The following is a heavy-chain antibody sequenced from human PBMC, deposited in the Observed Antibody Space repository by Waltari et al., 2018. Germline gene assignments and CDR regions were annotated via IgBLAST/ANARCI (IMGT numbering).Heavy chain of an antibody. CDR1: GYSISSGYY. J-gene: IGHJ5*02. V-gene: IGHV4-38-2*01. CDR2: IYHSGST. D-gene: IGHD2-2*01. Sequence: QVQLQESGPGLVKPSETLSLTCAVSGYSISSGYYWGWIRQPPGKGLEWIGSIYHSGSTYYNPSLKSRVTRSVDTSKNQFSLKLSSVTAADTAVYYCAREHIVVVPAAMSGNWFDPWGQGTLVTVSS. CDR3: AREHIVVVPAAMSGNWFDP.